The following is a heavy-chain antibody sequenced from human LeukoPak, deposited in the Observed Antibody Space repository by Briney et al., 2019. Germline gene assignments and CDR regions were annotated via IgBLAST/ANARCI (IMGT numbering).Heavy chain of an antibody. Sequence: SETLSLTCTVSGGSISSYYWSWIRQPAGKGLEWIGRIYTSGSTNYNPSLKSRVTMSVDTSKNQFSLKLSSVTAADTAVYYCAGAPTYSGSYGLYYYYYYMDVWGKGTTVTISS. D-gene: IGHD1-26*01. CDR1: GGSISSYY. J-gene: IGHJ6*03. CDR3: AGAPTYSGSYGLYYYYYYMDV. V-gene: IGHV4-4*07. CDR2: IYTSGST.